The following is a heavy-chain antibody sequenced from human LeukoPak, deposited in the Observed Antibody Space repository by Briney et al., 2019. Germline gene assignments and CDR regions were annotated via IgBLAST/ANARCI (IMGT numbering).Heavy chain of an antibody. D-gene: IGHD2-15*01. V-gene: IGHV4-39*07. CDR2: IYYSGST. Sequence: PSETLSLTCTVSGGSISSSSYYWGWIRQPPGKGLEWIGSIYYSGSTYYNSSLKSRVTISVDTSKNQFSLKLSSVTAADTAIYYCARTVIVVAAATQRNWFDPWGQGTLVTVSS. CDR1: GGSISSSSYY. CDR3: ARTVIVVAAATQRNWFDP. J-gene: IGHJ5*02.